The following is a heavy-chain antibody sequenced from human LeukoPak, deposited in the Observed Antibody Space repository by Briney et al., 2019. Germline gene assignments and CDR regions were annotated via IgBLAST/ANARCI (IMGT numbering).Heavy chain of an antibody. CDR3: ARDLVGDTTTTLRDY. CDR2: ISAYNGNT. Sequence: GASVKVSCKASGYTFTSYGISWVRQAPGQGLEWMGWISAYNGNTNYAQKLQGRVTMTTDTSTSTAYMELRSLRSDDTAVYYCARDLVGDTTTTLRDYWGQGTLVTVSS. D-gene: IGHD1-26*01. J-gene: IGHJ4*02. CDR1: GYTFTSYG. V-gene: IGHV1-18*01.